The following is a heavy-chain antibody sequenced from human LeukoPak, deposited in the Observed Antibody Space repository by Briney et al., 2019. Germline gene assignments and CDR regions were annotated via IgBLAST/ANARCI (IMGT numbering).Heavy chain of an antibody. D-gene: IGHD3-22*01. Sequence: ASVKVSCKASGGTFSSYAISWVRQAPGQGLEWMGRIIPILGIANYAQKFQGRVTITADKSTGTAYMELSSLRSEDTAVYYCARYYDSSGYYPDWGQGTLVTVSS. CDR3: ARYYDSSGYYPD. CDR2: IIPILGIA. CDR1: GGTFSSYA. V-gene: IGHV1-69*04. J-gene: IGHJ4*02.